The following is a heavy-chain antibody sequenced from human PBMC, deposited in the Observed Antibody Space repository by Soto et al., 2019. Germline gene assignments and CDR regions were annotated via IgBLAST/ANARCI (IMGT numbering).Heavy chain of an antibody. CDR1: GFTFGSYS. CDR2: VSGSGGST. V-gene: IGHV3-23*01. D-gene: IGHD2-21*02. CDR3: AKDWTAI. J-gene: IGHJ3*02. Sequence: EVQLSESGGGLVQPGGSLRLSSAASGFTFGSYSMSWVRQAPGKGLEWVSTVSGSGGSTYYGDSVKGRFTISRDNSKNTLYLQMNSLRAEDTAVYYCAKDWTAIWGQGTMVTVSS.